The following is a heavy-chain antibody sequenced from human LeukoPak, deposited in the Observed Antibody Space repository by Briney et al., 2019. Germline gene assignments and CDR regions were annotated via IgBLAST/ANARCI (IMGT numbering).Heavy chain of an antibody. CDR2: INPNSGGT. V-gene: IGHV1-2*02. Sequence: GASVKVSCKASGYTFTGYYMHWVRQAPGQGLEWMGWINPNSGGTNYAQKFQGRVTMTRVTSISTAYMELSRLRSDDTAVYYCARGYSSSWYVTGGPDYWGQGTLVTVSS. D-gene: IGHD6-13*01. CDR1: GYTFTGYY. CDR3: ARGYSSSWYVTGGPDY. J-gene: IGHJ4*02.